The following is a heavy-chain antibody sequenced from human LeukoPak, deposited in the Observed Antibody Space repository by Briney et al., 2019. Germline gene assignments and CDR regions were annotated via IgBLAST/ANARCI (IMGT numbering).Heavy chain of an antibody. J-gene: IGHJ6*04. Sequence: GGSLRLSCAASGFTSSSYGMHWVRQAPGKGLEWVAVISYDGSNKYYADSVKGRFTISRDNSKNTLYLQMNSLRAEDTAVYYCAKESGYGSGSYYNPNGMDVWGKGTTVTVSS. V-gene: IGHV3-30*18. CDR2: ISYDGSNK. CDR1: GFTSSSYG. CDR3: AKESGYGSGSYYNPNGMDV. D-gene: IGHD3-10*01.